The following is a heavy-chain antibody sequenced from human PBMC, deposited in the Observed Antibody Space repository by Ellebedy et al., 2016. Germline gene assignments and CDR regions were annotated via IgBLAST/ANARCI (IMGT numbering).Heavy chain of an antibody. Sequence: SETLSLTXTVSGGASSAYYWSWIRQPPGNGLEWIGKIHYSGTTNYNPSLKSRVTISVDTSRNQFSLKVTSVTAADSAVYYCARGSRRDGYLVGFDYWGQGILVIVSS. CDR1: GGASSAYY. V-gene: IGHV4-59*01. CDR2: IHYSGTT. D-gene: IGHD5-24*01. CDR3: ARGSRRDGYLVGFDY. J-gene: IGHJ4*02.